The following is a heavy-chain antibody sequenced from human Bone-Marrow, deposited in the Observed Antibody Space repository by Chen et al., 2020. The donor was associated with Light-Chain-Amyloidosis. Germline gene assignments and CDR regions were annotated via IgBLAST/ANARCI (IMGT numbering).Heavy chain of an antibody. J-gene: IGHJ3*02. CDR3: AKDISYDDILPGYPADAFDI. CDR2: IGGSGGRR. CDR1: GFAFSSYA. Sequence: EVQLVESGGGLLQRGGSLRRSCAASGFAFSSYAMSWVRQAPGKGLEWVSTIGGSGGRRNSGDSVKGRLTICRCNSKIALLRQMNSLRAEDTAVYYCAKDISYDDILPGYPADAFDIWGQGTMVTVSS. V-gene: IGHV3-23*04. D-gene: IGHD3-9*01.